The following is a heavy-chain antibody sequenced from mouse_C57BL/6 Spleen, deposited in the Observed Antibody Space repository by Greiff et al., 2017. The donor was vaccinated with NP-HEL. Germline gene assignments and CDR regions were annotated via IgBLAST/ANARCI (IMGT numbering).Heavy chain of an antibody. CDR3: ARNPSNGFAY. D-gene: IGHD2-10*02. V-gene: IGHV1-50*01. J-gene: IGHJ3*01. Sequence: QVQLQQPGAELVKPGASVKLSCKASGYTFTSYWLQWVKQRPGQGLEWIGEIDPSDSYTNYNQKFKGKATLTVDTSSSTAYMPLSSLTSEDSAVYYCARNPSNGFAYWGQGTLVTVSA. CDR1: GYTFTSYW. CDR2: IDPSDSYT.